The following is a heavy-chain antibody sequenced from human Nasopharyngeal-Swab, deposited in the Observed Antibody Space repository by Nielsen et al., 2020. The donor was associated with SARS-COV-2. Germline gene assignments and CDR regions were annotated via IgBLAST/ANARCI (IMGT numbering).Heavy chain of an antibody. V-gene: IGHV3-15*07. Sequence: ETLSLTCAVYGGSFSGYYWSWIRQAPGKGLEWVGRIKSKTDGGTTDYAAPVKGRFTVSRDDSKNTLYLQMNSLKTEDTAVYYCTTDFPSQYFYYYMDVWGKGTTVTVSS. CDR1: GGSFSGYY. CDR2: IKSKTDGGTT. J-gene: IGHJ6*03. CDR3: TTDFPSQYFYYYMDV.